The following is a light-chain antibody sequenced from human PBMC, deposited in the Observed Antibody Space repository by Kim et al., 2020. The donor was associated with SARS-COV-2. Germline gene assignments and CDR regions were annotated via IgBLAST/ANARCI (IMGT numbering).Light chain of an antibody. Sequence: NFMLTQPHSVSESLGKTITISCTRSSGSIASNYVQWYHQRPGSVPTTVIYENNQRPSGVPDRFSGSIDSSSNSASLSISGLMPEDEADYYCQSYASSDHAWVFGGGTQLAV. CDR2: ENN. V-gene: IGLV6-57*04. J-gene: IGLJ3*02. CDR3: QSYASSDHAWV. CDR1: SGSIASNY.